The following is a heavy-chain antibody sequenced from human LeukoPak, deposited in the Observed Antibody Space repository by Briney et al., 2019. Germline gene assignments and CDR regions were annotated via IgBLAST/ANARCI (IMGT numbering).Heavy chain of an antibody. CDR2: ISGSGVGT. CDR1: GFIFRNYA. CDR3: AKNGRDDHDKYFFDF. J-gene: IGHJ4*02. D-gene: IGHD3-9*01. Sequence: GGSLRPSCAGSGFIFRNYAMSWVRQAPGMGLEWVSAISGSGVGTNYADSVKGRFTISRDNSKNTLYLQMNSLSAEDTAVYYCAKNGRDDHDKYFFDFWGQGTQVTVSS. V-gene: IGHV3-23*01.